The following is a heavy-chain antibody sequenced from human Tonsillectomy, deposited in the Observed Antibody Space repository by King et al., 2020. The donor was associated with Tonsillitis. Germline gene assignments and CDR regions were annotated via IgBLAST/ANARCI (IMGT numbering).Heavy chain of an antibody. J-gene: IGHJ4*02. Sequence: VQLVESGGGLVKPGGSLRLSCAASGFTFSSYSMNWVRQAPGKGLEWVSSISSSSSYIYYADSVKGRFTISRDNAKNSLYLQMNSLRAEDTAVYYCARGGEECSGGSCYCHHFDYWGQGTLVTVSS. V-gene: IGHV3-21*01. CDR2: ISSSSSYI. CDR3: ARGGEECSGGSCYCHHFDY. D-gene: IGHD2-15*01. CDR1: GFTFSSYS.